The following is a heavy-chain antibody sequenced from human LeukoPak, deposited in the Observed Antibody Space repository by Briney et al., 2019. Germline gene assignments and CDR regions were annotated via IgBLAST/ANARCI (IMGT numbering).Heavy chain of an antibody. CDR3: AREAVVVTTTVPYSFDN. CDR1: GGSISSPSYY. V-gene: IGHV4-61*09. CDR2: IYATGST. Sequence: SETLSLSCTVSGGSISSPSYYWSWIRHPAGKGLEWIGHIYATGSTNYNPSLKSRVTISLGTSKNQFSLRLSSVTAADTAVYYCAREAVVVTTTVPYSFDNWGQGSLVTVSS. J-gene: IGHJ4*02. D-gene: IGHD2-15*01.